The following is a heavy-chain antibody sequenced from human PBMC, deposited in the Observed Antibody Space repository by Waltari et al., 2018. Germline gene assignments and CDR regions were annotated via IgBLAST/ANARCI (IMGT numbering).Heavy chain of an antibody. D-gene: IGHD6-19*01. CDR1: GFTFSSNA. CDR2: ISDVGGST. CDR3: AKDRRVQTGVGVAWWNNWFDP. J-gene: IGHJ5*02. V-gene: IGHV3-23*04. Sequence: EVQLVESGGDLVQPGGSLRLSCAASGFTFSSNAMRWVRQAPGKGLEWVSTISDVGGSTYYADSVKGRFTISRDNSKDTLYLQMNTLRVEDTAIYYCAKDRRVQTGVGVAWWNNWFDPWGQGTLVTVSS.